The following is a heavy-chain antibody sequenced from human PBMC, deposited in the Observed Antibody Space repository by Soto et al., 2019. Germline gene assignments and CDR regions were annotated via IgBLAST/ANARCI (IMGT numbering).Heavy chain of an antibody. CDR2: IYYSGST. CDR3: ARQRSGYDLGLDY. Sequence: KPSETLSLTCTVSGGSISSSSYYWGWIRQPPGKGLEWIGSIYYSGSTYYNPSLKSRVTISVDTSKNQFSLKLSSVTAADTAVYYCARQRSGYDLGLDYWGQGTLVTVSS. J-gene: IGHJ4*02. D-gene: IGHD5-12*01. V-gene: IGHV4-39*01. CDR1: GGSISSSSYY.